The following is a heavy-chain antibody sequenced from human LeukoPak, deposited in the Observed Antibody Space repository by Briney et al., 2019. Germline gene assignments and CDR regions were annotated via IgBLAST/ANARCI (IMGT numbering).Heavy chain of an antibody. CDR1: GYTFTGYY. D-gene: IGHD2-15*01. CDR3: ARDRCSGGSCYSWFDP. V-gene: IGHV1-2*02. J-gene: IGHJ5*02. Sequence: ASVKVSCKASGYTFTGYYMHWVRQAPGQGLEWVGWINPNSGGTNYAQKFQGRVTMTRDTSISTAYMELSRLRSDDTAVYYCARDRCSGGSCYSWFDPWGQGTLVTVSS. CDR2: INPNSGGT.